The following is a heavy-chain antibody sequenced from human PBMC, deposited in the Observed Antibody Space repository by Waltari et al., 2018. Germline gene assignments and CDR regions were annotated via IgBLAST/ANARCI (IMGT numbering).Heavy chain of an antibody. V-gene: IGHV4-59*01. CDR2: IYYSGST. CDR3: ARESGSSRWYGKYFQH. CDR1: GASISRYS. D-gene: IGHD6-13*01. J-gene: IGHJ1*01. Sequence: QVQLQESGPGLAKPSETLSLTCTVSGASISRYSWSWIRQPPGKGLEWIGYIYYSGSTNSNPALNGRVTITGDTSRNQFSLKLSSVTAADTAVYYCARESGSSRWYGKYFQHWGQGTLVTVSS.